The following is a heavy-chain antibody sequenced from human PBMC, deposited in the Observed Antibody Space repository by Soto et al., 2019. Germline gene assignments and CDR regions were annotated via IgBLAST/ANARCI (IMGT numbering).Heavy chain of an antibody. Sequence: ASVKVSCKASGYTFTAYYMHWVRQAPGQGLEWMGWINPNTGGTNYAQKFQGRVTMTRDTSISTAYMELSRLTSDDTAVYYCARDRPTDYWGQGTLVTVSS. CDR2: INPNTGGT. CDR3: ARDRPTDY. J-gene: IGHJ4*02. CDR1: GYTFTAYY. D-gene: IGHD6-6*01. V-gene: IGHV1-2*02.